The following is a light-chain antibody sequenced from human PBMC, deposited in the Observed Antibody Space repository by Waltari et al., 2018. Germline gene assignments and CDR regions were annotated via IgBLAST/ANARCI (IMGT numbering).Light chain of an antibody. J-gene: IGKJ1*01. Sequence: DVVMTQSPPSLPVTLGQPASMSCRSSQTLIYIDGNTYLSWFLQRPGQSPRRLIYKVSDRDPGVPDRFRGSGSGTDFTLRIKKVEAEDVGVYYCMQGTHWPWTFGQGTKMEIE. CDR2: KVS. CDR3: MQGTHWPWT. CDR1: QTLIYIDGNTY. V-gene: IGKV2-30*01.